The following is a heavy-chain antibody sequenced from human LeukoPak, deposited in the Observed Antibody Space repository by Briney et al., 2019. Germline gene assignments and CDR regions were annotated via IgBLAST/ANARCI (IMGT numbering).Heavy chain of an antibody. CDR3: ARVGSSGWFFDY. D-gene: IGHD6-19*01. CDR1: GGSISSSNW. V-gene: IGHV4-4*02. J-gene: IGHJ4*02. Sequence: SETLSLTCAVSGGSISSSNWWSWVRQPPGKGLEWIGEIYHSGSTNYNPSLKSRVTISVDTSKNQFSLKLSSVTAADTAVYYCARVGSSGWFFDYWGQGSLVTVFS. CDR2: IYHSGST.